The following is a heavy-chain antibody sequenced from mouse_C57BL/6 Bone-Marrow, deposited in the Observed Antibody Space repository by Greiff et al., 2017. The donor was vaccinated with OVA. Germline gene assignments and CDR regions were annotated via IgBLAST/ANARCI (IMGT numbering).Heavy chain of an antibody. CDR3: ARVPYYSAWFAY. Sequence: EVQLQESGPGLVKPSQSLSLTCSVTGYSITSGYYWNWLRQFPGNKLEWMGYISYDGSNNYNPSLKNRISITRDTSKNQFFLKLNSVTTEDTATYYCARVPYYSAWFAYWGQGTLVTVSA. CDR2: ISYDGSN. CDR1: GYSITSGYY. J-gene: IGHJ3*01. V-gene: IGHV3-6*01. D-gene: IGHD2-12*01.